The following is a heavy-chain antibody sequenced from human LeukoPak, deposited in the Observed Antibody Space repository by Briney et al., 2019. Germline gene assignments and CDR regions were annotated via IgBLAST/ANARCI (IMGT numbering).Heavy chain of an antibody. V-gene: IGHV3-23*01. CDR2: ISGSGGST. CDR1: GFTFSSYW. Sequence: PGGSLRLSCAASGFTFSSYWMSWVRQAPGKGLEWVSAISGSGGSTYYADSVKGRFTISRDNSKNTLYLQMNSLRAEDTAVYYCAKDSPARYYDFWSGYSSFDYWGQGTLVTVSS. CDR3: AKDSPARYYDFWSGYSSFDY. D-gene: IGHD3-3*01. J-gene: IGHJ4*02.